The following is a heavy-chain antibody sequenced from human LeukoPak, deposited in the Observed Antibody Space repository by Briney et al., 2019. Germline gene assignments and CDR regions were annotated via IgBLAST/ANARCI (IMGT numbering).Heavy chain of an antibody. J-gene: IGHJ4*02. CDR2: MFYTGST. V-gene: IGHV4-39*01. CDR3: ARVRSGHFDY. D-gene: IGHD3-10*01. CDR1: GGSISSNSHY. Sequence: SETLSLTCTVSGGSISSNSHYWAWIRQPPGKGLEWIGNMFYTGSTYYIPSLKSRVTFSVDTSKNQFFLKLNSVTAADTAVYYCARVRSGHFDYWGQGTLVTVSS.